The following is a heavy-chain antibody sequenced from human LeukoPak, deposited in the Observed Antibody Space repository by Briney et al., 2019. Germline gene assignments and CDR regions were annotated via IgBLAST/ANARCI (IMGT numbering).Heavy chain of an antibody. CDR3: AKDLYYGDLYAFDI. CDR1: GFTFSSYA. V-gene: IGHV3-23*01. Sequence: GGSLRLSCAASGFTFSSYAMSWVRQAPGEGLEWVSAISGSASNTYYADSVKGRFTISRDNSKNTLHLQMNSLRAEDTAVYYCAKDLYYGDLYAFDIWGQGTMVTVSS. CDR2: ISGSASNT. D-gene: IGHD4-17*01. J-gene: IGHJ3*02.